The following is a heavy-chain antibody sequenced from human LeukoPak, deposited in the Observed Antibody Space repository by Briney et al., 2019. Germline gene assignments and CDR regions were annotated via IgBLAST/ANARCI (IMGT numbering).Heavy chain of an antibody. Sequence: GGSLRLSCAASGFTFDDYAMHWVRQAPGKGLEWVSGISWNSVNIGYEDSVKGRFTISRDNAKNSLYLQMNSLRPEDTVLYYCVKDRGLRNQWLQVTYDSWGQGTLVTVSS. CDR1: GFTFDDYA. CDR3: VKDRGLRNQWLQVTYDS. V-gene: IGHV3-9*01. J-gene: IGHJ4*02. CDR2: ISWNSVNI. D-gene: IGHD5-24*01.